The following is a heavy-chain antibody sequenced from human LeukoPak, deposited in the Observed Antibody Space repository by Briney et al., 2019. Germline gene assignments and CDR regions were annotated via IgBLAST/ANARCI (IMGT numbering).Heavy chain of an antibody. V-gene: IGHV3-30*04. CDR3: AKVGKGSYYYFYYMDV. CDR2: ISYDGSNK. J-gene: IGHJ6*03. CDR1: GFTYTKHA. Sequence: GGSLRLSCAASGFTYTKHAMHWVRQAPGKGLEWVAVISYDGSNKKYADSVKGRFTISRDNSKNALYLQMSSLRAEDTAVYYCAKVGKGSYYYFYYMDVWGKGTTVTISS. D-gene: IGHD1-26*01.